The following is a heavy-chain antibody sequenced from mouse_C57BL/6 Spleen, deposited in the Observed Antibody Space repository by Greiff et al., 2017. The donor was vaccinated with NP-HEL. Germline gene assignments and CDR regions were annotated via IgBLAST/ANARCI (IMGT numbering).Heavy chain of an antibody. V-gene: IGHV1-69*01. CDR2: IDPSDSYT. Sequence: QVQLQQPGAELVMPGASVKLSCKASGYTFTSYWMHWVKQRPGQGLEWIGEIDPSDSYTNYNQKFKGKSTFTVDKSSSTAYMQLSSLTSEDSAVYYCARSGYSNYDSPFAYWGQGTLVTVSA. D-gene: IGHD2-5*01. J-gene: IGHJ3*01. CDR1: GYTFTSYW. CDR3: ARSGYSNYDSPFAY.